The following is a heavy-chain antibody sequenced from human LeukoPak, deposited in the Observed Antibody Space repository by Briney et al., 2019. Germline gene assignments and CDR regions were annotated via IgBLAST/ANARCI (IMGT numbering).Heavy chain of an antibody. Sequence: AGGSLRLSCAASGFTFSSYGMHWVRQAPGKGLEWVAFIRYDGSNKYYADSVKGRFTISRDNSKNTLYLQMNSLRAEDTAVYYCAKDFVSVVVAAALDYWGQGTLVTVSS. CDR1: GFTFSSYG. V-gene: IGHV3-30*02. CDR2: IRYDGSNK. D-gene: IGHD2-15*01. J-gene: IGHJ4*02. CDR3: AKDFVSVVVAAALDY.